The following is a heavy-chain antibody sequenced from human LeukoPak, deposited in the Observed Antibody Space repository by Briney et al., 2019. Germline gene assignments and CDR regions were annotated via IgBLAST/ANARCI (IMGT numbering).Heavy chain of an antibody. Sequence: GGSLRLSCAASGFTFSSYGMHWVRQAPGKGLEWVAVIWYDGSNKYYADSVKGRFTISRDNSKNTLYLQMNSLRAEDTAVYYCAREFLRTNYLDYWGQGTLVTVSS. CDR2: IWYDGSNK. J-gene: IGHJ4*02. CDR3: AREFLRTNYLDY. V-gene: IGHV3-33*01. D-gene: IGHD1/OR15-1a*01. CDR1: GFTFSSYG.